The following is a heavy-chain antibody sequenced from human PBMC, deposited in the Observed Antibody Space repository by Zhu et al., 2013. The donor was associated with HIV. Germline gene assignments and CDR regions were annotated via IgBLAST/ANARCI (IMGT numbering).Heavy chain of an antibody. CDR2: INPSGGST. CDR1: GYTFTSYY. CDR3: ARDGHRNDYGGTYFDY. D-gene: IGHD4-17*01. Sequence: QVQLVQSGAEVKKPGASVKVSCKASGYTFTSYYMHWVRQAPGQGLEWMGIINPSGGSTSYAQKFQGRLTITADESTSTAYMELSSLRSEDTAVYYCARDGHRNDYGGTYFDYWGQGTLVTVSS. J-gene: IGHJ4*02. V-gene: IGHV1-46*01.